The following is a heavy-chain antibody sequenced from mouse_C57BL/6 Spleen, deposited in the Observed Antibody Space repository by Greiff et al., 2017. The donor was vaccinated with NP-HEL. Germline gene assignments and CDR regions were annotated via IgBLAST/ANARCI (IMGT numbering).Heavy chain of an antibody. J-gene: IGHJ4*01. D-gene: IGHD1-1*01. CDR1: GYAFSSSW. CDR3: ARTVAYAMDY. CDR2: IYPGDGDT. Sequence: VKLMESGPELVKPGASVKISCKASGYAFSSSWMNWVKQRPGKGLEWIGRIYPGDGDTNYNGKFKGKATLTADKSSSTAYMQLSSLTSEDSAVYFCARTVAYAMDYWGQGTSVTVSS. V-gene: IGHV1-82*01.